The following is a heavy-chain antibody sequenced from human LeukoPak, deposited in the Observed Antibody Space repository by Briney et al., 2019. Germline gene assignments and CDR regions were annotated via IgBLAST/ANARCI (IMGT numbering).Heavy chain of an antibody. V-gene: IGHV1-2*06. CDR2: INPNSGGT. Sequence: ASVKVSCTASGYTFTGYYMHWVRQAPGQGLEWMGRINPNSGGTNYAQKFQGRVTMTRDTSISTAYMELSRLRSEDTAVYYCAASYDSSGYYYGYFDYWGQGTLVTVSS. J-gene: IGHJ4*02. D-gene: IGHD3-22*01. CDR1: GYTFTGYY. CDR3: AASYDSSGYYYGYFDY.